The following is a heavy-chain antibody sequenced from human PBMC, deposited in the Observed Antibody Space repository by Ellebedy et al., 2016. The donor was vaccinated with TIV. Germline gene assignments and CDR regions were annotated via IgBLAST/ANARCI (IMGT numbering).Heavy chain of an antibody. CDR2: IIPILGIA. V-gene: IGHV1-69*04. CDR3: AREPSGVGWYDSSWFDP. Sequence: AASVKVSCKASGYTFTRYYMHWVRQAPGQGLEWMGRIIPILGIANYAQKFQGRVTITADKSTSTAYMELSSLRSEDTAVYYWAREPSGVGWYDSSWFDPWGQGTLVTVSS. J-gene: IGHJ5*02. CDR1: GYTFTRYY. D-gene: IGHD6-19*01.